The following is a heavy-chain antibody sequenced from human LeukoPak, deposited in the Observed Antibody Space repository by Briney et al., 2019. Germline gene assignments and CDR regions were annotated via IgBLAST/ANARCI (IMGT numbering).Heavy chain of an antibody. CDR1: GGTFSSYA. J-gene: IGHJ4*02. Sequence: ASVKVSCKASGGTFSSYAISWVRQAPGQGLEWMGGIIPIFGTANYAQKFQGRVTITTDESTSTAYMELSSLRSEDTAVYYCARGSGGYDWNFDYWGQGTLVTVSS. D-gene: IGHD5-12*01. CDR2: IIPIFGTA. CDR3: ARGSGGYDWNFDY. V-gene: IGHV1-69*05.